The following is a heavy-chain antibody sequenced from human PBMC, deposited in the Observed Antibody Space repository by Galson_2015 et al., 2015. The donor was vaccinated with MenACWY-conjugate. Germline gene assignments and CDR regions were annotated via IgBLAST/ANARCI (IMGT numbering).Heavy chain of an antibody. D-gene: IGHD1-14*01. CDR3: ASWVGRDY. J-gene: IGHJ4*02. V-gene: IGHV3-48*01. CDR1: GFTFSRYS. CDR2: MSHTGETE. Sequence: SLRLSCAASGFTFSRYSISWVRQAPGQGPEWISYMSHTGETEYYADSVEGRFSISRDTAKNSVYLQMNSLRGEDTAVYYCASWVGRDYWGQGTLVTVSS.